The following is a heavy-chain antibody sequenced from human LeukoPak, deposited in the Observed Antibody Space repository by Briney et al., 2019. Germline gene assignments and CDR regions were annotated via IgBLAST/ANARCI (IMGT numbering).Heavy chain of an antibody. D-gene: IGHD3-3*01. J-gene: IGHJ6*02. CDR3: AREKYDFWSGLSYYYYGMDV. Sequence: PGGSLRLSCAAPGFTFSSYWMSWVRQAPGKGLEWVANIKQDGSEKYYVDSVKGRFTISRDNAKNSLYLQMNSLRAEDTAVYYCAREKYDFWSGLSYYYYGMDVWGQGTTVTVSS. CDR1: GFTFSSYW. V-gene: IGHV3-7*01. CDR2: IKQDGSEK.